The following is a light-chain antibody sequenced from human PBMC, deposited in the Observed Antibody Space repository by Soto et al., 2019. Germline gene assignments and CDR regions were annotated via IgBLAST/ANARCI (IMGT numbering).Light chain of an antibody. Sequence: EIVMTQSPATLSVSPGERATLSCRASQSVNRNLAWYQQKPGQAPRLLIYGASTRATGIPARFSGSGSGTEFTLTIRSLQSEDFAFYYCKQYNNWPPWSFGQGTKVEIK. CDR3: KQYNNWPPWS. V-gene: IGKV3-15*01. CDR2: GAS. J-gene: IGKJ1*01. CDR1: QSVNRN.